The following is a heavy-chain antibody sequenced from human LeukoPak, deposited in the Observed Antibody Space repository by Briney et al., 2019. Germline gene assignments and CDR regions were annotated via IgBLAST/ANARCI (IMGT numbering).Heavy chain of an antibody. D-gene: IGHD6-13*01. CDR2: IYWNDDK. CDR3: AQRRLGYSSSWYYFDY. V-gene: IGHV2-5*01. Sequence: ESGPTLVNPTQTLTLTCTFSGFSLSTSGVGVGWIRQPPGKALEWLSLIYWNDDKRSSPPLKRTLTITKDTSKRQVVITMTNMDPVDTATYYCAQRRLGYSSSWYYFDYWGQGTLVTVSS. CDR1: GFSLSTSGVG. J-gene: IGHJ4*02.